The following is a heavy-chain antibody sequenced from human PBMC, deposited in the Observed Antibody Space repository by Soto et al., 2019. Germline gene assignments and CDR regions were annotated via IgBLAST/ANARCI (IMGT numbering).Heavy chain of an antibody. D-gene: IGHD6-19*01. CDR2: ISGSGGST. Sequence: QSGGSLRLSCAASGFTFSSYAMSWVRQAPGKGLEWVSAISGSGGSTYYADSVKGRFTISRDNSKNTLYLQMNSLRAEDTAVYYCAKDQVKAVAGRRTRASEYFQHWGQGTLVTVSS. V-gene: IGHV3-23*01. CDR3: AKDQVKAVAGRRTRASEYFQH. CDR1: GFTFSSYA. J-gene: IGHJ1*01.